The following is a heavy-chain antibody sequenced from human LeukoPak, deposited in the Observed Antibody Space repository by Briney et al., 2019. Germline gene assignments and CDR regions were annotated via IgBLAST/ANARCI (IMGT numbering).Heavy chain of an antibody. J-gene: IGHJ4*02. CDR3: LHIGAYGDDS. CDR2: IKSKTDGGTV. D-gene: IGHD3-16*01. V-gene: IGHV3-15*01. CDR1: GFTFSSYA. Sequence: GGSLRLSCAASGFTFSSYAMSWVRQAPGKGLEWVGRIKSKTDGGTVDYAAPVKGRFTISRDDSKNTLYLQMDSLKTEDTAVYYCLHIGAYGDDSWGQGTLVTVSS.